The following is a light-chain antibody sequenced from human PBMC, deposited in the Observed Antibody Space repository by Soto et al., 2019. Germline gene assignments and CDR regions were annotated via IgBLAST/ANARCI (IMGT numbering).Light chain of an antibody. V-gene: IGLV2-23*01. Sequence: QSALTQPASVSGSPGQSITISCTGTNSDVGTYELVSWYQQHPGRAPKLMIYEGSKRPSGVSNRFSGSKSGDTPSLTISGLQAEDEANYYCCSYAASSALWVFGGGTKLTVL. J-gene: IGLJ3*02. CDR2: EGS. CDR3: CSYAASSALWV. CDR1: NSDVGTYEL.